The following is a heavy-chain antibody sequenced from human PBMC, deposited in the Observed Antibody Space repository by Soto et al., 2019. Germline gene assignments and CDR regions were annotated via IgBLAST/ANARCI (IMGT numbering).Heavy chain of an antibody. D-gene: IGHD6-13*01. Sequence: QVHLQKWGAGLLNPSETLSLTCGASGGSFTGYFWTWIRQTPAKGLEWIGAINHSGTTNYNPSLKSRATISVDPSRSQVALKVNSLTAADSGVYYWERVRARAAARWGYGMDIWGQGTTVIVSS. J-gene: IGHJ6*02. CDR3: ERVRARAAARWGYGMDI. V-gene: IGHV4-34*02. CDR1: GGSFTGYF. CDR2: INHSGTT.